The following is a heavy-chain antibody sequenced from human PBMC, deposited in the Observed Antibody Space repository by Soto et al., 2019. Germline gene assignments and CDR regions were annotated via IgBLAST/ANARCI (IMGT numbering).Heavy chain of an antibody. D-gene: IGHD2-2*01. Sequence: RLCCAASGFTFSSYAMKWVRQAPGKGLEWVSLIGESGTPTYYADSVKGRFTISRDNSGNTLFLEMYSLRAEDTAVYYCARYIPGVRYYGMDVWGQGTTVTVSS. CDR1: GFTFSSYA. V-gene: IGHV3-23*01. J-gene: IGHJ6*02. CDR3: ARYIPGVRYYGMDV. CDR2: IGESGTPT.